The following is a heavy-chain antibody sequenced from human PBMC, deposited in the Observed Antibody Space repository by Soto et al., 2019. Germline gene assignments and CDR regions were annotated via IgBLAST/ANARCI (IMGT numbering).Heavy chain of an antibody. CDR1: GYSFTSYW. D-gene: IGHD5-18*01. CDR3: ARLSQDTAMADY. V-gene: IGHV5-51*01. Sequence: GESLKISCKGSGYSFTSYWIGWVRQMPGKGLEWMGIIYPGDSDTRYSPSFQGQVTISADKSNSTAYLQWSGLKASDTAMDYCARLSQDTAMADYWGQGTLVTVSS. J-gene: IGHJ4*02. CDR2: IYPGDSDT.